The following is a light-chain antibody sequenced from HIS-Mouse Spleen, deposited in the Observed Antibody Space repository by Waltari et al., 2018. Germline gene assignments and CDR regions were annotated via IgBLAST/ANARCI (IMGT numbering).Light chain of an antibody. CDR1: SSNIGSNY. CDR3: CSYAVSSTWV. J-gene: IGLJ3*02. V-gene: IGLV2-23*01. Sequence: QSVLTQPPSASGTPGQRVTISCSGSSSNIGSNYVYWYQQLPGKAPKLMIYEGSKRPSGVSNRFSGSKSGNTASLTISGLQAEDEADYYCCSYAVSSTWVFGGGTKLTVL. CDR2: EGS.